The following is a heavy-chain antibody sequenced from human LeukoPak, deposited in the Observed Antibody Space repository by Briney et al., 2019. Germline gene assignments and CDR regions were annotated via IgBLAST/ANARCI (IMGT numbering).Heavy chain of an antibody. J-gene: IGHJ3*02. D-gene: IGHD2-2*02. CDR1: GGSFRGYY. CDR2: INHSGST. CDR3: ARGLVGVVVPAAIRHAFDI. Sequence: SETLSLTCAVYGGSFRGYYWSWIRQPPGKGLEWIGEINHSGSTNYNPSLKSRVTISVDTSKNQFPLKLSSVTAADTAVYYSARGLVGVVVPAAIRHAFDIWGQGTMVTVSS. V-gene: IGHV4-34*01.